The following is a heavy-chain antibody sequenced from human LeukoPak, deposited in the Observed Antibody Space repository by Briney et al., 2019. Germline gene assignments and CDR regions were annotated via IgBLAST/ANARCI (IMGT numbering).Heavy chain of an antibody. CDR2: IYPGDSDT. CDR1: GYSFTDYW. J-gene: IGHJ5*01. Sequence: GESLQISCKGSGYSFTDYWIGWVRQMPGKGLEWMGIIYPGDSDTTYSPSFQGQVTISADKSITTAYLHWSSLKASDTAIYYCARQSMPHYFGSGTFNKGHFDSWGQGTLVTVSS. CDR3: ARQSMPHYFGSGTFNKGHFDS. V-gene: IGHV5-51*01. D-gene: IGHD3-10*01.